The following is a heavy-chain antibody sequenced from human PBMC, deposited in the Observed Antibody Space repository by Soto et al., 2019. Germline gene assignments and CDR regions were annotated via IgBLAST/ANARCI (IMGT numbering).Heavy chain of an antibody. CDR1: GGSISSSSYY. D-gene: IGHD4-17*01. Sequence: QLLESGPGLVKPSETLSLTCTVSGGSISSSSYYWGWIRQPPGKGLEWIGSIYYSGSTYYNPSLKSRVTISVDTSKNQFSLKLSSVTAADTAVYYCARLRLHYGMDVWGQGTTVTVSS. V-gene: IGHV4-39*01. CDR2: IYYSGST. J-gene: IGHJ6*02. CDR3: ARLRLHYGMDV.